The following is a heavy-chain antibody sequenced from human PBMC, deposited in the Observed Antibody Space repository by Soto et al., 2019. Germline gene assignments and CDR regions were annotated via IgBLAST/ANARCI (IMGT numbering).Heavy chain of an antibody. CDR3: AKRDYDILTGSGDAFDI. CDR2: ISGSGGST. V-gene: IGHV3-23*01. CDR1: GFTFSSYA. Sequence: LGGSLRLSCAASGFTFSSYAMSWVRQAPGKGLEWVSAISGSGGSTYYADSVKGRFTISRDNSKNTLYLQMNSLRAEDTAVYYCAKRDYDILTGSGDAFDIWGQGTMVTVSS. D-gene: IGHD3-9*01. J-gene: IGHJ3*02.